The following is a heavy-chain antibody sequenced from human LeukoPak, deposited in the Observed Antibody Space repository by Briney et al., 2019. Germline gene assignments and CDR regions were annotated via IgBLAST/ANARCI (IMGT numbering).Heavy chain of an antibody. CDR2: ISAYNGDT. CDR3: ARESRYFEIAGYDY. CDR1: GYTFTSYG. D-gene: IGHD3-9*01. J-gene: IGHJ4*02. V-gene: IGHV1-18*01. Sequence: AAVTLSCTASGYTFTSYGISWVRLAPAQGLEWMGWISAYNGDTNYAQELQGRVTMSTDTSKSPAYMELRSMRSDDAAVYYCARESRYFEIAGYDYWGQGTLVTVSS.